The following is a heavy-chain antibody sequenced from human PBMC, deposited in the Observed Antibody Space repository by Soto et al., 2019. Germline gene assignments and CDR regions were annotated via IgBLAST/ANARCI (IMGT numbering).Heavy chain of an antibody. J-gene: IGHJ4*02. CDR2: IWYDGSNK. D-gene: IGHD4-17*01. CDR3: ARSADYEYYFDY. Sequence: PGGSLRLSCAASGFTFSSYGMHWVRQAPGKGLEWVAVIWYDGSNKYYADSVKGRFTISRDNSKNTLYLQMNSLRAEDTAVYYCARSADYEYYFDYWGQGTLVTVSA. CDR1: GFTFSSYG. V-gene: IGHV3-33*01.